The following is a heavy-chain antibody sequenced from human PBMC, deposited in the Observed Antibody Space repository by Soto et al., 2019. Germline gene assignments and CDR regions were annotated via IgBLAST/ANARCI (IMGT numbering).Heavy chain of an antibody. V-gene: IGHV3-48*02. D-gene: IGHD3-22*01. CDR2: ISSSSSTI. CDR3: VRGADDDSSGIRLRWFDP. J-gene: IGHJ5*02. Sequence: EVQLVESGGGLVQPGGSLRLSCAASGFTFSSYSMNWVRQAPGKGLEWVSYISSSSSTIYYADSVKGRFTISRDNAKNSXXLQMNSRRDEDTAVYYCVRGADDDSSGIRLRWFDPWGQGTLVTVSS. CDR1: GFTFSSYS.